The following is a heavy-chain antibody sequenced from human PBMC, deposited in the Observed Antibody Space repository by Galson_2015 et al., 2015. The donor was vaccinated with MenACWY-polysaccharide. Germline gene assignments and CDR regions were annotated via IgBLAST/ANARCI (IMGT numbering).Heavy chain of an antibody. CDR2: INTDGSST. Sequence: ALRLACAASGLTFSSYWMHWVRHAPGEGLVWVSRINTDGSSTSYADSVKGRFTVSRDNAKNTVYLQMNSLRAEVTAVYYCARDPHCGAGCSIHDAFDVWGQGTKVTVSS. D-gene: IGHD2-21*02. V-gene: IGHV3-74*01. CDR3: ARDPHCGAGCSIHDAFDV. J-gene: IGHJ3*01. CDR1: GLTFSSYW.